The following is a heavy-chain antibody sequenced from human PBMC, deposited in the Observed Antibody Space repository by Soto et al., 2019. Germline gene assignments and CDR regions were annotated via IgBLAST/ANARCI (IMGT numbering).Heavy chain of an antibody. CDR2: MYHDGNT. D-gene: IGHD5-12*01. J-gene: IGHJ4*02. CDR1: GYSISRGCF. CDR3: ARESYSGYHSPDY. Sequence: SETLSLTCAVSGYSISRGCFWGWIRQPPGKGLEWIANMYHDGNTHYNPSLKSRVTMSVDTSKNQFSLKLNSVTAADTAVYYCARESYSGYHSPDYWGQGILVTVSS. V-gene: IGHV4-38-2*02.